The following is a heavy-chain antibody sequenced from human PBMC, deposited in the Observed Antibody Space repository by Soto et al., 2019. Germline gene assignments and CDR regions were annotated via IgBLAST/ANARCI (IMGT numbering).Heavy chain of an antibody. CDR3: ARHWGLGVTPSHYYYYGMDV. D-gene: IGHD3-10*01. J-gene: IGHJ6*02. Sequence: PSETLSLTCTVSGGSISSSSYYWGWIRQPPGKGLEWIGSIYYSGSTYYNQSLKSRVTISVDTSKNQFSLKLSSVTAADTAVYYFARHWGLGVTPSHYYYYGMDVWGQGTTVTVSS. CDR2: IYYSGST. CDR1: GGSISSSSYY. V-gene: IGHV4-39*01.